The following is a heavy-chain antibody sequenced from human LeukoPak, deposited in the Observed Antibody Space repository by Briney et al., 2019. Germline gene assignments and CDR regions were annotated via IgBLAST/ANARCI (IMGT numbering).Heavy chain of an antibody. D-gene: IGHD3-22*01. V-gene: IGHV4-4*07. Sequence: SETLSLTCTVSGGSISSYYWSWIRQPAGKGLEWIGRIYTSGSTNYNPSLKSRVTMSVDKSKNQFSLKLSSVTAADTAVYYCARTYYDSSGYLFDYWGQGTLVTVSS. CDR1: GGSISSYY. CDR3: ARTYYDSSGYLFDY. J-gene: IGHJ4*02. CDR2: IYTSGST.